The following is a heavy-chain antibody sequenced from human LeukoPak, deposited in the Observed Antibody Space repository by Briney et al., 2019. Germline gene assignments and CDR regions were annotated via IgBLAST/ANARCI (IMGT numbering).Heavy chain of an antibody. CDR1: GASISSSGYF. V-gene: IGHV4-39*02. CDR3: ARKSSSSWSPNFDF. CDR2: IYYSGST. D-gene: IGHD6-13*01. Sequence: SETLSLTCAVSGASISSSGYFWTWLRQPPGKGLEWIGSIYYSGSTYYNPSLKSRVTMSADTSKNHFSLKLTSVTAADTAVYYCARKSSSSWSPNFDFWGQGTLVTVSS. J-gene: IGHJ4*02.